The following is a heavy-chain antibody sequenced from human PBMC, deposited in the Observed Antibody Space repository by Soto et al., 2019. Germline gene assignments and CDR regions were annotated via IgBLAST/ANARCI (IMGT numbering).Heavy chain of an antibody. CDR2: ISAYNGNT. CDR3: ARERPYCSSTSCYNPMVYYYYYGMDV. CDR1: GYTFTSYG. Sequence: ASVKVSCKASGYTFTSYGISWVRQAPGQGLEWMGWISAYNGNTNYAQKLQGRVTMTTDTSTSTAHMELRSLRSDDTAVYYCARERPYCSSTSCYNPMVYYYYYGMDVWGQGTTVTVSS. V-gene: IGHV1-18*04. D-gene: IGHD2-2*02. J-gene: IGHJ6*02.